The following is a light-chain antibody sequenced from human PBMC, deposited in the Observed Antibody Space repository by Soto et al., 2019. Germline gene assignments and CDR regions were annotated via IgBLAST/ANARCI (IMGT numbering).Light chain of an antibody. CDR3: EQYDHWLPA. CDR1: QSVRGH. V-gene: IGKV3-15*01. CDR2: STS. J-gene: IGKJ1*01. Sequence: ETVMTQSPATLSVSPGERATLSCRTSQSVRGHLAWYQQKPGQIPRLLLYSTSTRATGTPARFSGTGSETEFTLTISSLQSEDFAVYYCEQYDHWLPAFGHGTKVEIK.